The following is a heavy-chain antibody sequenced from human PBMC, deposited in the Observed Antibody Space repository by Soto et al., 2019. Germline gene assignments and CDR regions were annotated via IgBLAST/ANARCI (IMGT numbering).Heavy chain of an antibody. J-gene: IGHJ4*02. CDR1: GGSISSGGYY. CDR2: IYYSGST. Sequence: SETLSLTCTVSGGSISSGGYYWSWIRQHPGKGLEWIGYIYYSGSTYYNPSLKSRVTISVDTSKNQFSLKLGSVTAADTAVYYCARVSSSWYYYFDYWGQGTLVTVSS. V-gene: IGHV4-31*03. CDR3: ARVSSSWYYYFDY. D-gene: IGHD6-13*01.